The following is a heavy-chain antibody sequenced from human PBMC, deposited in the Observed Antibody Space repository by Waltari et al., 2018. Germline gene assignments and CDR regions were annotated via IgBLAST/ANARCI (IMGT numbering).Heavy chain of an antibody. V-gene: IGHV4-39*01. CDR2: IYYSGST. Sequence: QLQLQESGPGLVKPSETLSLTCTVSGGSISSSSYYWGWIRQPPGKGLEWIGSIYYSGSTYYNPSLKSRVTISVDTSKNQFSLKLSSVTAADTAVYYCAKPGIAVAGAFDYWGQGTLVTVSS. CDR1: GGSISSSSYY. CDR3: AKPGIAVAGAFDY. D-gene: IGHD6-19*01. J-gene: IGHJ4*02.